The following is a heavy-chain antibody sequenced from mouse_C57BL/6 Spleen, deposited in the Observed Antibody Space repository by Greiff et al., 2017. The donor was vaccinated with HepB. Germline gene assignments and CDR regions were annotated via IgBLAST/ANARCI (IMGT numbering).Heavy chain of an antibody. J-gene: IGHJ3*01. CDR3: ARQGITVVERDWFAY. V-gene: IGHV5-6*01. CDR2: ISSGGSYT. Sequence: EVKLVESGGDLVKPGGSLKLSCAASGFTFSSYGMSWVRQTPDKRLEWVATISSGGSYTYYPDSVKGRFTISRDNAKNTLYLQMSSLKSEDTAMYYCARQGITVVERDWFAYWGQRSLVTVSA. CDR1: GFTFSSYG. D-gene: IGHD1-1*01.